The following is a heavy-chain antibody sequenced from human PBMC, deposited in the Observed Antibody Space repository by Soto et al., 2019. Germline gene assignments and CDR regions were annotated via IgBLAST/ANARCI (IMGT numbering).Heavy chain of an antibody. Sequence: AASGKVSCKTYGTTFSRNAISWVRQAPGQGLEWMGGIIPIFGTARYAQKFQGRVTITADGSANTAYMEVTSLTFEDMAVYYCTRGYSYDSSGHNYFDPWGQGTLVTVSS. V-gene: IGHV1-69*13. CDR3: TRGYSYDSSGHNYFDP. J-gene: IGHJ5*02. CDR1: GTTFSRNA. D-gene: IGHD3-22*01. CDR2: IIPIFGTA.